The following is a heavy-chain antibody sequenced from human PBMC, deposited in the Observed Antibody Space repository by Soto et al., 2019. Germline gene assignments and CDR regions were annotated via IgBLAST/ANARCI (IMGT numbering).Heavy chain of an antibody. J-gene: IGHJ5*01. V-gene: IGHV4-30-4*01. CDR2: IYKSATT. D-gene: IGHD2-15*01. Sequence: PSETLTLTCSVSGDSISAVDYFWAWLGQPPGQDLEYIVNIYKSATTYYNPSFERRVAISLDTTNTLYSLVVNSVTDADTAVYFWARGRYCIIGRCFPTWFDSWGQGTLVTVSS. CDR3: ARGRYCIIGRCFPTWFDS. CDR1: GDSISAVDYF.